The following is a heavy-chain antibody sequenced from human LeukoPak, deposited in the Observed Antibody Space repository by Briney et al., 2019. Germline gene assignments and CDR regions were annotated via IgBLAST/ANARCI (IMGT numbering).Heavy chain of an antibody. CDR2: IIPILGIA. J-gene: IGHJ6*03. Sequence: ASVKVSCKASGGTFSSYAISWVRQAPGQGLEWMGRIIPILGIANYAQKFQGRVTITADESTSTAYMELSSLRSEDTAVYYCARGELRYCSSTSCYTGGYYYYYMDVWGKGTTVTVSS. CDR1: GGTFSSYA. D-gene: IGHD2-2*02. V-gene: IGHV1-69*04. CDR3: ARGELRYCSSTSCYTGGYYYYYMDV.